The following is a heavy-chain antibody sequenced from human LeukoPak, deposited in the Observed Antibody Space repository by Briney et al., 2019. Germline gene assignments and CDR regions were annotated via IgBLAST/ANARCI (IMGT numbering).Heavy chain of an antibody. CDR3: AKDLRVVVVAGTFYYYGMDV. V-gene: IGHV3-30*18. CDR2: ISYDGSNK. J-gene: IGHJ6*02. CDR1: GFTFSSYG. Sequence: GGSLRLSCAASGFTFSSYGMHWVRQAPGKGLEWVAVISYDGSNKYYADSVKGRFTISRDNSKNTLYLQMNSLRAEDTAVYYCAKDLRVVVVAGTFYYYGMDVWGQGTTVTVSS. D-gene: IGHD2-15*01.